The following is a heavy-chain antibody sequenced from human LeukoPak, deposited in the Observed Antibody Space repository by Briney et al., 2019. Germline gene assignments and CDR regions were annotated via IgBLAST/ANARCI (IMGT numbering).Heavy chain of an antibody. J-gene: IGHJ3*02. Sequence: GGSLRLSCAASGFTFSSYAMSWVCQAPGKGLEWVSAISGSGGSTYYADSVKGRFTISRDNSKNTLYLQMNSLRAEDTAVYYCAKSMGRGFGATGGNDAFDIWGQGTMVTVSS. CDR3: AKSMGRGFGATGGNDAFDI. CDR2: ISGSGGST. CDR1: GFTFSSYA. V-gene: IGHV3-23*01. D-gene: IGHD1-26*01.